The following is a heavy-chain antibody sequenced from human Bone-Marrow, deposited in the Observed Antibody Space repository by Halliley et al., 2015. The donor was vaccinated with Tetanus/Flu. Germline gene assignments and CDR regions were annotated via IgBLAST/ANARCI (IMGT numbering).Heavy chain of an antibody. D-gene: IGHD6-13*01. CDR3: ARRDSSSWFAWFDP. V-gene: IGHV4-39*01. J-gene: IGHJ5*02. CDR2: IEYRGAT. Sequence: WIGTIEYRGATSYNPSLKSRVTISVNTSKNQFSLKLTSVTSADSAVYYCARRDSSSWFAWFDPWGPGTRVTVSS.